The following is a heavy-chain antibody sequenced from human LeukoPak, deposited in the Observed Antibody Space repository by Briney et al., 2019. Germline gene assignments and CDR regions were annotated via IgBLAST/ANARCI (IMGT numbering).Heavy chain of an antibody. V-gene: IGHV3-30-3*01. CDR1: RFIFSSYA. Sequence: GGSLRLSCAASRFIFSSYAMHWVRQAPGKGLEWVAVISYDGSNKYYADSVKGRFTISRDNSKNTLYLQMNSLRAEDTAVYYCAGDMVRGVLLDCWGQGTLVTVSS. CDR2: ISYDGSNK. D-gene: IGHD3-10*01. J-gene: IGHJ4*02. CDR3: AGDMVRGVLLDC.